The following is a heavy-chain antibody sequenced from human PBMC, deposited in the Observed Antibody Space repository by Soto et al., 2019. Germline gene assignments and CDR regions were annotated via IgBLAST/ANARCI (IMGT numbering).Heavy chain of an antibody. Sequence: QVQLQESGPGLVKPSGTLSLTCAVSGGSISSSNWWSWVRQPPGKGLEWIGEIYHSGSTNYNPSLTSRVTISVDKSKTQFSLKLSSVTAADPAGYYCARAVSGSYSPPSLGIDYWGQGTLVTVSS. CDR1: GGSISSSNW. CDR3: ARAVSGSYSPPSLGIDY. J-gene: IGHJ4*02. D-gene: IGHD1-26*01. V-gene: IGHV4-4*02. CDR2: IYHSGST.